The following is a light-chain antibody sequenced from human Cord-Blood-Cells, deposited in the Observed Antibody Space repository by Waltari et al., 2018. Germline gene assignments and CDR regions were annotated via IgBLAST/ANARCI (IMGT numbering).Light chain of an antibody. CDR2: DVS. CDR3: SSYTSSSTYV. Sequence: QSALTQPASVSGSPGQSITISCTGTSSDDGGYNYVSWYQQHPGKAPKLMIYDVSTRPAGVSIRFSGSKSGNTASLTISGLQAEDEADYSCSSYTSSSTYVFGTGTKVTVL. V-gene: IGLV2-14*03. J-gene: IGLJ1*01. CDR1: SSDDGGYNY.